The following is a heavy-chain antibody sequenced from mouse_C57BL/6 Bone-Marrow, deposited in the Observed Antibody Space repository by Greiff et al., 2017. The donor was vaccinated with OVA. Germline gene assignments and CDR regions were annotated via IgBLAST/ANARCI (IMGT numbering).Heavy chain of an antibody. V-gene: IGHV14-4*01. CDR1: GFNIKDDY. CDR2: IDPEDGDT. D-gene: IGHD2-1*01. Sequence: VQLQQSGAELVRPGASVTLSCTASGFNIKDDYMHWVKQRPEQGLEWIGWIDPEDGDTEYASKFQGKATITADTSSNTTYLQLISLTYEDTAVYYCTLIYYGNYGWFDYWGQGTTLTVSS. CDR3: TLIYYGNYGWFDY. J-gene: IGHJ2*01.